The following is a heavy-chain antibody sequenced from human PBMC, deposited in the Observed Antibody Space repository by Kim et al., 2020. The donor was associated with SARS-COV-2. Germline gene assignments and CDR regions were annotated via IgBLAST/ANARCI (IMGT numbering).Heavy chain of an antibody. CDR3: ERDPLAGLSDY. D-gene: IGHD3-9*01. J-gene: IGHJ4*02. V-gene: IGHV3-7*01. Sequence: KYYVESAKCRFTISRDNAKSSLYLQMNGLRAEDTAVYYCERDPLAGLSDYWGQGTLVTVSS. CDR2: K.